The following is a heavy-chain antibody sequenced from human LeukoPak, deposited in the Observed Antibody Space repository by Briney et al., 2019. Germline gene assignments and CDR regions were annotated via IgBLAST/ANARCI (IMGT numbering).Heavy chain of an antibody. J-gene: IGHJ4*02. Sequence: GASVKVSCKASGYTFTSYGISWVRQAPGQGLEWMGGIIPIFGTANYAQKLQGRVTMTTDTSTSTAYMELRSLRSDDTAVYYCARDDQEVTSLDYWGQGTLVTVSS. V-gene: IGHV1-18*01. CDR1: GYTFTSYG. D-gene: IGHD2-21*02. CDR3: ARDDQEVTSLDY. CDR2: IIPIFGTA.